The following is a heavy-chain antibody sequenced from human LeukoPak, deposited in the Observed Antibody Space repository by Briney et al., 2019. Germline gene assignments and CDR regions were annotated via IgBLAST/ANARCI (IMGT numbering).Heavy chain of an antibody. CDR1: GGSISSSSYY. Sequence: SETLSLTCTVSGGSISSSSYYWGWIRQPPGKGLEWIGNIYYSGSTYYNPSLKSRVTISIDTSKNQFSLKLSSVTAADTAVYYCAREPETSMIVVVISGGGGGFDPWGQGTLVTVSS. D-gene: IGHD3-22*01. CDR2: IYYSGST. CDR3: AREPETSMIVVVISGGGGGFDP. V-gene: IGHV4-39*07. J-gene: IGHJ5*02.